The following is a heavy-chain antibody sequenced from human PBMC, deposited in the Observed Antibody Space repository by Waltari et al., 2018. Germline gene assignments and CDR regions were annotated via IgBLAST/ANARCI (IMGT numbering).Heavy chain of an antibody. D-gene: IGHD3-22*01. CDR1: GFTFSSYG. J-gene: IGHJ3*02. V-gene: IGHV3-33*01. CDR3: ARDGTRGYYDSSGSDAFDI. CDR2: IWYDGSNK. Sequence: QVQLVESGGGVVQPGRSLGLSCAASGFTFSSYGMNWVRQAPGKGLEWVAVIWYDGSNKYYADSLKGRFTISRDNSKNTLYLQMNSLRAEDTAVYYCARDGTRGYYDSSGSDAFDIWGQGTMVTVSS.